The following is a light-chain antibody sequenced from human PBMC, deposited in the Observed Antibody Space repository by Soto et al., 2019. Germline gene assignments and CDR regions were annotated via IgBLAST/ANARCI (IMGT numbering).Light chain of an antibody. CDR1: TDDIGLYSF. Sequence: QSALTRPASLSGSPGQSITISCTGTTDDIGLYSFVSWYEQHPGKAPKLIIYQASHRPSGVSDRFSGSKSGTTASLTISGLQPEDEADYYCSSFTADTTVVFGGGTKLTVL. CDR3: SSFTADTTVV. V-gene: IGLV2-14*01. CDR2: QAS. J-gene: IGLJ2*01.